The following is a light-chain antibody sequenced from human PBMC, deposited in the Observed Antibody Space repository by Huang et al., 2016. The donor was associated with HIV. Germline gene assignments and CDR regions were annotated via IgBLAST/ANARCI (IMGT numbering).Light chain of an antibody. CDR3: LQDYSYPYT. V-gene: IGKV1-6*01. CDR1: QGIGVD. Sequence: AIQMTQSPSSLSSSVGDRVTITCRASQGIGVDLGWYQQKPGKAPKLLIYAASSVQNGVPSRFSGSGSGTDVTLTISSLQPEDSATYYCLQDYSYPYTFGQGTKLEIK. CDR2: AAS. J-gene: IGKJ2*01.